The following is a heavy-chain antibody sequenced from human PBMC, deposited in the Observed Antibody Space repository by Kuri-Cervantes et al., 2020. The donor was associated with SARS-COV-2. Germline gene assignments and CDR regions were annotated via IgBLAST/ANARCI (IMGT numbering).Heavy chain of an antibody. J-gene: IGHJ4*02. CDR1: GFAFDDFT. V-gene: IGHV3-43*01. Sequence: GESLKISCAASGFAFDDFTMHWVRQVPGKGLEWVSLISWDGGYTNYRDSVKGRFTISRDNSKNTLYLQMNSLRAEDTAVYYCAKALRAAIPHWGQGTLVTVSS. CDR3: AKALRAAIPH. D-gene: IGHD2-2*02. CDR2: ISWDGGYT.